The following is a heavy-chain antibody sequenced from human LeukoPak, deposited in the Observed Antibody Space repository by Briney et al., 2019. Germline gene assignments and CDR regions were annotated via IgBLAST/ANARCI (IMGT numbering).Heavy chain of an antibody. V-gene: IGHV4-31*02. CDR3: ARSSPDYDSSGLEDY. D-gene: IGHD3-22*01. Sequence: PSETLSLTCSVSGGATNTGGYCWTWIRQRPGKGLEWIGHIYYSGNTQENPSLKSRVTISVDTSKNQFSLKLSSVTAADTAVYYCARSSPDYDSSGLEDYWGQGTLVTVSS. CDR2: IYYSGNT. J-gene: IGHJ4*02. CDR1: GGATNTGGYC.